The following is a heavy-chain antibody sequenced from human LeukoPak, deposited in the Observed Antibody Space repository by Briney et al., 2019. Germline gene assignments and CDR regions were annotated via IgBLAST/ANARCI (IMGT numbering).Heavy chain of an antibody. CDR3: ARATNYGGNWDFDY. V-gene: IGHV3-72*01. Sequence: GGSLRLSCAASGFTFSDHYMDWVRQAPGKGLEWVGRSRNKAYNYTTEYAASVKGRFTISRDDSENSVYLQMNSLKTEDTAVYYCARATNYGGNWDFDYWGQGTLVTVSS. J-gene: IGHJ4*02. CDR2: SRNKAYNYTT. D-gene: IGHD4-23*01. CDR1: GFTFSDHY.